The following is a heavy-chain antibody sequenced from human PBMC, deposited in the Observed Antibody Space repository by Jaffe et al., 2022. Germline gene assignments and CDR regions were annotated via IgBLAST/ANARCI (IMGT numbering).Heavy chain of an antibody. D-gene: IGHD3-10*01. V-gene: IGHV3-49*03. J-gene: IGHJ6*03. Sequence: EVQLVESGGGLVQPGRSLRLSCTASGFTFGDYAMSWFRQAPGKGLEWVGFIRSKAYGGTTEYAASVKGRFTISRDDSKSIAYLQMNSLKTEDTAVYYCTRASAYYYGSGRLTSSPNYYYYMDVWGKGTTVTVSS. CDR2: IRSKAYGGTT. CDR1: GFTFGDYA. CDR3: TRASAYYYGSGRLTSSPNYYYYMDV.